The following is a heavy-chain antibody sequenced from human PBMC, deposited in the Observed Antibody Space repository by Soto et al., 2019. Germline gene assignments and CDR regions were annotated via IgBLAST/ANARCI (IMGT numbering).Heavy chain of an antibody. D-gene: IGHD2-21*02. Sequence: VQLVQSGAEVKKPGSSVKVSCKASGGTFSNYPFIWVRQAPGQGLDWMGGIIPIFGTTDYGQRFQGRVTITADESTNTAYMELSSLRSDDTAVYYCARGLYCGGGCYSHFDYWGQGTLVTLSS. CDR2: IIPIFGTT. V-gene: IGHV1-69*01. J-gene: IGHJ4*02. CDR1: GGTFSNYP. CDR3: ARGLYCGGGCYSHFDY.